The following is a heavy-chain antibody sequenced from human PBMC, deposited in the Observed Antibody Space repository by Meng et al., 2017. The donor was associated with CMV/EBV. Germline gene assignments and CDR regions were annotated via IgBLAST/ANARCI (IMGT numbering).Heavy chain of an antibody. Sequence: SVKVSCKASGYTFTSYYMHWVRQAPGQGLEWMGIINPSGGSTSYAQKFQGRVTMTRDTSTSTVYMELSSLRSEDTAVYYCARDRSYCSGGSCYKIYDYWGQGTLVTVSS. V-gene: IGHV1-46*01. CDR2: INPSGGST. CDR1: GYTFTSYY. D-gene: IGHD2-15*01. J-gene: IGHJ4*02. CDR3: ARDRSYCSGGSCYKIYDY.